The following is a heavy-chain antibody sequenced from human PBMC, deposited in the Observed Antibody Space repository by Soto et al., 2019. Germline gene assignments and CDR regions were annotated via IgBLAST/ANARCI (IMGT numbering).Heavy chain of an antibody. J-gene: IGHJ6*02. CDR3: ARGRSGWYNYDYGMDV. CDR1: VDRVSSNSAA. CDR2: TYYRSKWYN. Sequence: SQTLSLTCAISVDRVSSNSAAWNLISQSPSRGLEWLGRTYYRSKWYNDYAVSVKSRITINPDTSKNQFYMQLNSVTPEDTAVYSCARGRSGWYNYDYGMDVWGQGNRVTVSS. D-gene: IGHD6-19*01. V-gene: IGHV6-1*01.